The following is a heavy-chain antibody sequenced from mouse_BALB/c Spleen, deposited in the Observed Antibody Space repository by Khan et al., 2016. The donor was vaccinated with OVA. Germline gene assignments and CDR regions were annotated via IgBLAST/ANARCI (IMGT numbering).Heavy chain of an antibody. V-gene: IGHV5-6*01. J-gene: IGHJ3*01. Sequence: EVQLVESGGDLVKPGGSLKLSCAASGLTFSSYSMSWARQTPDKRLEWVATISSGGDYTYYPDSVKGRFTISRDNARNTLYLQMSSLKSEDTAMYYCASHLTGSFAYWGQGTLVTVSA. CDR2: ISSGGDYT. D-gene: IGHD4-1*01. CDR3: ASHLTGSFAY. CDR1: GLTFSSYS.